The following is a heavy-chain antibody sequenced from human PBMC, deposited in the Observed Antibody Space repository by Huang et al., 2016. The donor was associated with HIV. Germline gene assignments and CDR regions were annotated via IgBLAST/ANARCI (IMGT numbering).Heavy chain of an antibody. J-gene: IGHJ6*02. V-gene: IGHV1-69*01. Sequence: QVQLVQSGAEVKKPGSSVKVSCTASGGTFSTYAISWVRQAPGQGLEWMGGIIPIFGTANYAQKFQGTVTITADEFTSTAYMELSSLRSEDTALYYCARGRTRSSLYDSYYGLDVWGQGTTVTVSS. CDR1: GGTFSTYA. CDR3: ARGRTRSSLYDSYYGLDV. CDR2: IIPIFGTA. D-gene: IGHD6-6*01.